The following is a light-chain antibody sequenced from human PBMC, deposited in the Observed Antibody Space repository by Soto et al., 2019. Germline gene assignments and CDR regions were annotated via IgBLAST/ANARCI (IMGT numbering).Light chain of an antibody. CDR2: GNS. Sequence: QSVLTQPPSVSGAPGQRVTISCTGSSSNIGAGYDVHWYQQLPGTAPKLLISGNSNRPSGVPDRVSGSKSGTSASLAITGLQAEDEADYYCQSYDSSLSGLVVFGGGTKVTVL. CDR3: QSYDSSLSGLVV. V-gene: IGLV1-40*01. CDR1: SSNIGAGYD. J-gene: IGLJ2*01.